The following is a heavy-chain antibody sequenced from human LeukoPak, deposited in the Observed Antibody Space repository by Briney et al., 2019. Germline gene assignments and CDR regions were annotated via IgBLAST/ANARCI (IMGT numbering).Heavy chain of an antibody. Sequence: PGGSLRLSCAASGFTFSSFAMSWVRQAPGKGLEWVPGISGSGASTYYADSVKGRFTISRDNSQNTLYLQMNSLRAEDTAIYYCAKARAGDITAAFNYWGQGTLVTVSS. V-gene: IGHV3-23*01. CDR1: GFTFSSFA. CDR2: ISGSGAST. J-gene: IGHJ4*02. CDR3: AKARAGDITAAFNY. D-gene: IGHD6-13*01.